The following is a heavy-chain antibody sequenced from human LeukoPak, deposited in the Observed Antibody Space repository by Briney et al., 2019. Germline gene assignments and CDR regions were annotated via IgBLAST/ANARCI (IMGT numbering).Heavy chain of an antibody. Sequence: SETLSLTCTVSGGSISSYYWSWIRQPPGKGLEWIGYIYYSGSTNYNPSLKSRVTISVDTSKNQFSLKLSSVTAADTAVYYCARASREVGAHDGYYFDYWGQGTLVTVSS. CDR1: GGSISSYY. J-gene: IGHJ4*02. D-gene: IGHD1-26*01. V-gene: IGHV4-59*08. CDR2: IYYSGST. CDR3: ARASREVGAHDGYYFDY.